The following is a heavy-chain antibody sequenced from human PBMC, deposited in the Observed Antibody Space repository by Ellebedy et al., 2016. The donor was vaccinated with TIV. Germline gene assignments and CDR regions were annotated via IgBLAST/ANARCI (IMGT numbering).Heavy chain of an antibody. D-gene: IGHD3-9*01. CDR1: GGSISSSF. J-gene: IGHJ5*02. Sequence: MPSETLSLTCTVTGGSISSSFWNWIRQPPGKGLEWIGYIYNSGRTNYNPSLKSRVIMSIDTSKNQFSLRLSSVTAADTAVYYCAREDYDILTGNNDWFDPWGQGTLVTVSS. CDR3: AREDYDILTGNNDWFDP. V-gene: IGHV4-59*01. CDR2: IYNSGRT.